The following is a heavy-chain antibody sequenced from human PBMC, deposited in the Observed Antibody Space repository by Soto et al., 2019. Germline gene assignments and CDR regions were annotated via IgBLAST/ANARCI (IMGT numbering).Heavy chain of an antibody. CDR2: IYYSGST. CDR3: AARWIQLWTIDY. V-gene: IGHV4-31*03. J-gene: IGHJ4*02. D-gene: IGHD5-18*01. CDR1: GGSISSGGYY. Sequence: QVQLQESGPGLVKPSQTLSLTCTVSGGSISSGGYYWSWIRQHPGKGLEWIGYIYYSGSTYYNPSLKRRVTISVDTSKNQFSLKLSSVTAADTAVYYCAARWIQLWTIDYWGQGTLVTVSS.